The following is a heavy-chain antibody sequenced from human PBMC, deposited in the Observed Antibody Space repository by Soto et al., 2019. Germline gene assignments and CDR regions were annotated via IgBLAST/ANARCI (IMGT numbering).Heavy chain of an antibody. V-gene: IGHV3-53*01. CDR1: GFTVSSNY. CDR3: ASGGRDYTYGFSFAF. CDR2: IYSGGST. J-gene: IGHJ2*01. Sequence: PGGSLRLSCAASGFTVSSNYMSWVRQAPGKGLEWVSVIYSGGSTYYADSVKGRFTISRDNSKNTLYLQMNSLRAEDTAVYYCASGGRDYTYGFSFAFGARRTREPVSS. D-gene: IGHD5-18*01.